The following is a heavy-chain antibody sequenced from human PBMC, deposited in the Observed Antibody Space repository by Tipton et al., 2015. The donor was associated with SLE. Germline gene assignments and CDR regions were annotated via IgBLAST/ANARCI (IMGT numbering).Heavy chain of an antibody. CDR1: GYSISSGYY. J-gene: IGHJ2*01. D-gene: IGHD2-8*01. CDR2: IYHSGST. Sequence: TLSLTCAVSGYSISSGYYWGWIRQPPGKGLEWIGSIYHSGSTYYNPSLKSRVTISVDTSKNQFSLKLNSVTATDTAVYYCAKPFSPNYWYFDLWGRGTLVTVSS. V-gene: IGHV4-38-2*01. CDR3: AKPFSPNYWYFDL.